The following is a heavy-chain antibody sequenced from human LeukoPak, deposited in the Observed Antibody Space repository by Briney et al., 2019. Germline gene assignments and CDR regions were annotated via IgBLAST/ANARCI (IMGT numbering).Heavy chain of an antibody. CDR2: IYYSGST. CDR3: ARGWYYDFWSGYYTANWFDP. CDR1: GGSISSSSYY. J-gene: IGHJ5*02. V-gene: IGHV4-39*07. Sequence: SETLSLTCTVSGGSISSSSYYWGRIRQPPGKGLEGIGSIYYSGSTYYNPSLKSRVTISVDTSKNQFSLKLSSVTAADTAVYYGARGWYYDFWSGYYTANWFDPWGQGTLVTVSS. D-gene: IGHD3-3*01.